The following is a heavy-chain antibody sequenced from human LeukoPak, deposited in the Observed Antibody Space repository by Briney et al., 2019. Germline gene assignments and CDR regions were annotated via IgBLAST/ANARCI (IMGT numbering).Heavy chain of an antibody. D-gene: IGHD3-22*01. CDR3: ARVIDSSGYYYFDY. CDR2: IIPIFGIA. CDR1: GGTFSSYA. Sequence: SVKVSCKASGGTFSSYAISWVRQAPGQGLEWMERIIPIFGIANYAQKFQGRVTITADKSTSTAYMELSSLRSEDTAVYYCARVIDSSGYYYFDYWGQGTLVTVSS. J-gene: IGHJ4*02. V-gene: IGHV1-69*04.